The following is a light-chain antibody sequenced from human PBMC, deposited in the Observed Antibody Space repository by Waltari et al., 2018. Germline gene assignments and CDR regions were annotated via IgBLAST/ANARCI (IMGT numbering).Light chain of an antibody. CDR1: QSLLHSNGYTF. CDR3: IQARQTPWT. J-gene: IGKJ1*01. V-gene: IGKV2-28*01. Sequence: DIVMTQSPLFLLVTPGEPASISCRSSQSLLHSNGYTFLDWYLQKPGQSPQLLNDMVSNRWSGFHDRFSGSGLGTDFTLNSSRVGAEDVGIDYGIQARQTPWTFGQGTRVEIK. CDR2: MVS.